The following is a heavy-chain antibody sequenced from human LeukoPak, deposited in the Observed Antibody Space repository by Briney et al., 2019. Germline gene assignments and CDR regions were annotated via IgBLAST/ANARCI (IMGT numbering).Heavy chain of an antibody. CDR2: IRYDGSNK. J-gene: IGHJ4*02. CDR1: GFTFSSYG. V-gene: IGHV3-30*02. Sequence: GGSLRLSCAASGFTFSSYGMHWVRQAPGKGLEWVAFIRYDGSNKYYADSVKGRFTISRDNSKNTMYLQMNSLRAEDTAVYYCAKDGGFDWLFPDYFDYWGQGTPVTVSS. CDR3: AKDGGFDWLFPDYFDY. D-gene: IGHD3-9*01.